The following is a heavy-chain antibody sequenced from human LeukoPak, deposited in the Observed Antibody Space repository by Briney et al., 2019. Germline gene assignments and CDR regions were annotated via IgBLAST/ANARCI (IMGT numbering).Heavy chain of an antibody. V-gene: IGHV1-46*01. D-gene: IGHD3-9*01. CDR1: GYTFTSYY. Sequence: ASVKVSCKASGYTFTSYYMHWVRQAPGQGLEWMGIINPSGGSTSYAQKFQGRVTMTRDMSTSTAYMELSRLRFDATAVYYCARSPDILTGEKFDYWGQGTLVTVSS. J-gene: IGHJ4*02. CDR3: ARSPDILTGEKFDY. CDR2: INPSGGST.